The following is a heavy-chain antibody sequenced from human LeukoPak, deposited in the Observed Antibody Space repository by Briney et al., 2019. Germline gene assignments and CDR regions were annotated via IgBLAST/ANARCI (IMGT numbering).Heavy chain of an antibody. V-gene: IGHV1-3*01. CDR2: INAGNGNT. CDR3: ARDRVAHYVGDYRSYPDY. D-gene: IGHD4-17*01. Sequence: ASVKVSCKASGYTFTSYAMHWVRQAPGQRLEWMGWINAGNGNTKYSQKFQGRVTITRDTSASTAYMELRSLRSDDTAVYYCARDRVAHYVGDYRSYPDYWGQGTLVTVSS. CDR1: GYTFTSYA. J-gene: IGHJ4*02.